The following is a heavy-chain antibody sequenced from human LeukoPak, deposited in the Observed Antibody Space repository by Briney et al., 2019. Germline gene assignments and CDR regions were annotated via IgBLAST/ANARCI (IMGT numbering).Heavy chain of an antibody. J-gene: IGHJ4*02. D-gene: IGHD6-19*01. V-gene: IGHV3-23*01. CDR1: GFTFSSYA. CDR3: AMGGPSGWYGY. CDR2: VSGSGGST. Sequence: PGGSLRLSCAASGFTFSSYAMSWVRQAPGKGLEWVSTVSGSGGSTYYADSVKGRFTISRDNSKNTLYLQMNSLRAEDTAVYYCAMGGPSGWYGYWGQGTLVTVSS.